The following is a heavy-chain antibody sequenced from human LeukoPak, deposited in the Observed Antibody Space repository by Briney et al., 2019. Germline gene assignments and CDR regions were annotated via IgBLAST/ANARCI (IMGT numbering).Heavy chain of an antibody. Sequence: GSLRLSCAASGFTFSSYGMHWVRQAPGKGLEWVAVIWYDGSNKYYADSVKGRFTISRDNSKNTLYLQMNSLRAEDTAVYYCAKGTWDTAMVPDYWGQGTLVTVSS. CDR3: AKGTWDTAMVPDY. CDR1: GFTFSSYG. D-gene: IGHD5-18*01. J-gene: IGHJ4*02. CDR2: IWYDGSNK. V-gene: IGHV3-33*06.